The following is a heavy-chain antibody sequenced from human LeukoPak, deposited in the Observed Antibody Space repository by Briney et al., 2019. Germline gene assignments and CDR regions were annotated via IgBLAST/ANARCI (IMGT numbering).Heavy chain of an antibody. CDR2: ISAYNGNT. V-gene: IGHV1-18*01. CDR3: ARGPRVVQYYYDSSGLFDY. CDR1: GYTFTSYG. J-gene: IGHJ4*02. Sequence: ASVKVSCKASGYTFTSYGISWVRQAPGQGLEWMGWISAYNGNTNYAQKLQGRVTMTRDTSISTAYMELSRLRSDDTAVYYCARGPRVVQYYYDSSGLFDYWGQGTLVTVSS. D-gene: IGHD3-22*01.